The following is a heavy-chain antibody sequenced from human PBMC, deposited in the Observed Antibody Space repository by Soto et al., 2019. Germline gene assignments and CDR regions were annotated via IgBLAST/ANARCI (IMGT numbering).Heavy chain of an antibody. CDR1: GFTFSSYW. V-gene: IGHV3-7*01. CDR3: ARDLWLIVALGAFDI. Sequence: GGSLRLSCAASGFTFSSYWMSWVCQAQGKGLEWVANIKQDGSEKYYVDSVKGRFTISRDNAKNSLYLQMNSLRAEDTAVYYCARDLWLIVALGAFDIWGQGTMVTVSS. J-gene: IGHJ3*02. D-gene: IGHD3-22*01. CDR2: IKQDGSEK.